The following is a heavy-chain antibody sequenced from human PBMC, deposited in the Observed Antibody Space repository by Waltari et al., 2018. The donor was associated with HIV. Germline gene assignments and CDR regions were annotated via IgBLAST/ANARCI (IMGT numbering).Heavy chain of an antibody. V-gene: IGHV5-51*03. CDR3: ATSRSTYYDTGGYFDY. CDR2: IYPGDSDT. D-gene: IGHD3-22*01. Sequence: EVQLVQSGAAVKKPGESLTISCKASGYSFTSYWIGWVRQMPGKGLEWMGIIYPGDSDTRYSPSFQGQVTISADKSISTAYLQWSSLKASDTAMYYCATSRSTYYDTGGYFDYWGQGTLVTVSS. CDR1: GYSFTSYW. J-gene: IGHJ4*02.